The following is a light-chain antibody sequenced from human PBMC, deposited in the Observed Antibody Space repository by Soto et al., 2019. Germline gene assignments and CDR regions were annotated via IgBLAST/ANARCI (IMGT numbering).Light chain of an antibody. Sequence: DIQMTQSPSSLSASVGDRVTITCRASQSISSYLNWYQQKPGKAPKLLIYAASSLQSGVPSRFSGSGSGTDFTLTISSLQPEDFATYYCQQSYSTLPFGRGTKLEIK. CDR2: AAS. CDR3: QQSYSTLP. CDR1: QSISSY. J-gene: IGKJ2*01. V-gene: IGKV1-39*01.